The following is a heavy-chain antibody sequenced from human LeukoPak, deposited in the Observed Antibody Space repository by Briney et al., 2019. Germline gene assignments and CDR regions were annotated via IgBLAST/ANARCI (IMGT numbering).Heavy chain of an antibody. J-gene: IGHJ4*02. V-gene: IGHV4-59*01. Sequence: PSETLSPTCTVSGASTRRYHWSWVPQPPGKGLEWIGYMYSSGNTNYNPSLKSRVTMSLDTSKNQFALKLSSVTAADMAIYYCARKDGDYWGQGTLVIVSS. CDR3: ARKDGDY. CDR2: MYSSGNT. D-gene: IGHD5-24*01. CDR1: GASTRRYH.